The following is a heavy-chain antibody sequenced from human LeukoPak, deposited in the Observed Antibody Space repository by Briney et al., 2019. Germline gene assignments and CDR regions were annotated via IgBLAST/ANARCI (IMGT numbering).Heavy chain of an antibody. D-gene: IGHD2-2*01. CDR2: INHSGST. V-gene: IGHV4-34*01. CDR1: GGSFSGYY. CDR3: ARAPRDRGYCGATSCFEYMDV. J-gene: IGHJ6*03. Sequence: SETLSLTCAIYGGSFSGYYWSWIRQPPGKGLECIGEINHSGSTNYSPCLKSRVTIAVDTSKKQFSLKLSSVTAADTAVYYCARAPRDRGYCGATSCFEYMDVWGRGTTVTISS.